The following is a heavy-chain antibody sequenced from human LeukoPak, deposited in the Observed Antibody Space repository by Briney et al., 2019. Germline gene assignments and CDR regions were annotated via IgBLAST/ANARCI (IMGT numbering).Heavy chain of an antibody. CDR3: ARYGRGNSTADYYFDH. Sequence: SETLSLTCAVSGGSISSGGYSWSWIRQPPGKGLEWIGYIYHSGSTYYNPSLKSRVTISVDRSKNQFSLKLSSVTAADTAVYYCARYGRGNSTADYYFDHWGQGTLVTVSS. J-gene: IGHJ4*02. CDR2: IYHSGST. CDR1: GGSISSGGYS. V-gene: IGHV4-30-2*01. D-gene: IGHD3-10*01.